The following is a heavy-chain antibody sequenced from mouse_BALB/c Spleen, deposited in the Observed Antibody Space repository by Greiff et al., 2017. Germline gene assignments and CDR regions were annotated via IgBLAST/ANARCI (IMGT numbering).Heavy chain of an antibody. CDR3: ARYGNYAMDY. CDR1: GFTFTSYT. CDR2: INPSSGYT. J-gene: IGHJ4*01. D-gene: IGHD2-1*01. Sequence: QVQLQQSAAELARPGASVKMSCKASGFTFTSYTMHWVKQRPGQGLEWIGYINPSSGYTEYNQKFKDKTTLTADKSSSTAYMQLSSLTSEDSAVYYCARYGNYAMDYWGQGTSVTVSS. V-gene: IGHV1-4*02.